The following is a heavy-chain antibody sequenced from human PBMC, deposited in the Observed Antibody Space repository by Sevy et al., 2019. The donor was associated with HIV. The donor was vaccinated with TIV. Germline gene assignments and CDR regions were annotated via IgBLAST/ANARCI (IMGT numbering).Heavy chain of an antibody. CDR1: GFTFGDYA. Sequence: GGSLRLSCTASGFTFGDYAMSWFRQAPGKGLEWVGFIRSKAYGGTTEYAASGKGRFTISRDDSKSIAYLQMNSLKTEDTAVYYCTRVGSSGYYYRVDAFDIWGQGTMVTVSS. D-gene: IGHD3-22*01. CDR2: IRSKAYGGTT. CDR3: TRVGSSGYYYRVDAFDI. V-gene: IGHV3-49*03. J-gene: IGHJ3*02.